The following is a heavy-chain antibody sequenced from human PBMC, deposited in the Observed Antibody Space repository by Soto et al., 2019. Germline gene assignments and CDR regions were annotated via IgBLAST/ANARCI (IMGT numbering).Heavy chain of an antibody. CDR3: ARTVAGYFDY. J-gene: IGHJ4*02. CDR1: GYTXSSSG. D-gene: IGHD6-19*01. V-gene: IGHV1-18*01. CDR2: ISTYNGNT. Sequence: SXKVSCKAAGYTXSSSGSGWVRQAPGQGPEWMGWISTYNGNTNYAQNLQGRVTMTTDTSTSTAYMELRGLRSDDTAVYYCARTVAGYFDYWGQGTLGTVSS.